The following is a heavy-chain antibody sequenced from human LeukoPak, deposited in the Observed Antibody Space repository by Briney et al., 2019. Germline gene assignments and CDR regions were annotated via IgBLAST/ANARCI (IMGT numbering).Heavy chain of an antibody. CDR2: INSDGSGT. Sequence: QTGGSLRLSCTASGFTFSSYAMNWVRQAPGKGLEWVSRINSDGSGTSDADFVKGRFTISRDNSKNTLYLQMNSLRAEDTAMYYCARDRLTNDAFDIWGQGTMVTVSS. CDR3: ARDRLTNDAFDI. CDR1: GFTFSSYA. J-gene: IGHJ3*02. D-gene: IGHD2-8*01. V-gene: IGHV3-74*01.